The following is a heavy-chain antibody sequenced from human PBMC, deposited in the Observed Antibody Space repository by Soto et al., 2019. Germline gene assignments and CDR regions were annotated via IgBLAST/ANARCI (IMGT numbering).Heavy chain of an antibody. J-gene: IGHJ5*02. CDR1: GLTFSSYA. CDR2: ISGSGGST. D-gene: IGHD3-3*01. V-gene: IGHV3-23*01. CDR3: AKEPGGITMSGVSTTNWFDP. Sequence: EVQLLDSGGGLVQPGGSLRLSCAASGLTFSSYAMTWVRQAPGKGLEWVSAISGSGGSTYYADSGKGWFTSSRDTSKNKRYLHMNSLKAEDPAIYYCAKEPGGITMSGVSTTNWFDPWGQGTLVTVSS.